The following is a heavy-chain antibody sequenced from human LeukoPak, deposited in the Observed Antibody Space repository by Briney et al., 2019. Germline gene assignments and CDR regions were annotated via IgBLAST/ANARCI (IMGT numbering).Heavy chain of an antibody. V-gene: IGHV3-48*03. CDR2: ISSSGDSI. D-gene: IGHD1-26*01. Sequence: GGSLRLSCGASGFSLTTYEMNWVRQAPGKGLEWVSYISSSGDSIYYADSVKGRFTISRNNAKNSLSLQMNSLRAEDTAIYYCARDRRVGATWSVGAFDIWGQGTTVTVSS. CDR3: ARDRRVGATWSVGAFDI. CDR1: GFSLTTYE. J-gene: IGHJ3*02.